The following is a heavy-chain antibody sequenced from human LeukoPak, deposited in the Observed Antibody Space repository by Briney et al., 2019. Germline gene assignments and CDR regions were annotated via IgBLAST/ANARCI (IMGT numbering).Heavy chain of an antibody. CDR1: CYTFTSYG. CDR3: ARLAADTAVVYRYYFDY. Sequence: ASVKVSCKGSCYTFTSYGISWVRQAPGQGLEWMGWISAYNGNTNYAQKLQGRVTMTTDTSTSTAYMELRSLRSDDTAVYYCARLAADTAVVYRYYFDYWGQGTLVTVSS. D-gene: IGHD5-18*01. CDR2: ISAYNGNT. J-gene: IGHJ4*02. V-gene: IGHV1-18*04.